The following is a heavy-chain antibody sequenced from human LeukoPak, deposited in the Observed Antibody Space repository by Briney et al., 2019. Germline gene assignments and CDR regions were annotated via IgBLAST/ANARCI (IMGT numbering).Heavy chain of an antibody. J-gene: IGHJ6*02. Sequence: SETLSLTCTVSGGSISSYYWSWIRQPPGKGLEWIGYIYYSGSTNYNPSLKCRVTISVDTSKNQFSLKLSSVTAADTAVYYCARVRSGEFGEYYYYYGMDVWGQGTTVTVSS. CDR3: ARVRSGEFGEYYYYYGMDV. CDR1: GGSISSYY. D-gene: IGHD3-10*01. V-gene: IGHV4-59*01. CDR2: IYYSGST.